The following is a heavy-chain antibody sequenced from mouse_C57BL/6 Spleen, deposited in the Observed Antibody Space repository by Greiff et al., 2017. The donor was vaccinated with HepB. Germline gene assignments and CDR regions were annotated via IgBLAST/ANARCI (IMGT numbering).Heavy chain of an antibody. CDR2: ISYDGSN. Sequence: ESGPGLVKPSQSLSLTCSVTGYSITSGYYWNWIRQFPGNKLEWMGYISYDGSNNYNPSLKNRISITRDTSKNQFFLKLNSVTTEDTATYYCARGGVGYFDVWGTGTTVTVSS. CDR3: ARGGVGYFDV. V-gene: IGHV3-6*01. J-gene: IGHJ1*03. CDR1: GYSITSGYY.